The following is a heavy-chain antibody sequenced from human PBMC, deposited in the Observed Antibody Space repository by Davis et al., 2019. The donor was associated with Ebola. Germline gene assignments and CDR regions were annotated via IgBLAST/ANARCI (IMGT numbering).Heavy chain of an antibody. CDR1: GFTFSSYA. J-gene: IGHJ4*02. V-gene: IGHV3-30-3*01. D-gene: IGHD6-13*01. Sequence: GESLKISCAASGFTFSSYAMHWVRQAPGKGLEWVAVISNDGSNKYYADSVKGRFTISRDNSKNTLYLQMNRLRAEDTAVYYCAREGVQVRSSSWRTYYFDYWGQGTLVTVSS. CDR3: AREGVQVRSSSWRTYYFDY. CDR2: ISNDGSNK.